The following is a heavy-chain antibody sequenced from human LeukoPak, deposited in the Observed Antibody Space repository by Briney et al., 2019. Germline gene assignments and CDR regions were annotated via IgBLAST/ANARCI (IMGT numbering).Heavy chain of an antibody. CDR3: ARHARYYDSSGSTNWFDP. CDR1: GGSISSGSYY. CDR2: IYTSGST. Sequence: PSETLSLTCTVSGGSISSGSYYWSWIRQPAGKGLEWIGRIYTSGSTNYNPSLKSRVTISVDTSKNQFSLKLSSVTAADTAVYYCARHARYYDSSGSTNWFDPWGQGTLVTVSS. D-gene: IGHD3-22*01. J-gene: IGHJ5*02. V-gene: IGHV4-61*02.